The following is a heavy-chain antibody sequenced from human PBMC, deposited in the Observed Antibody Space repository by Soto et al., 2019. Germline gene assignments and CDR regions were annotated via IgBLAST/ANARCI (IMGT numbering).Heavy chain of an antibody. CDR3: TRLMGTSFDL. J-gene: IGHJ4*02. Sequence: EVPLVESGGGLVQPGGSLRLSCAASGFTFSDHHMDWVRQAPGKGLEWVGRARNKAHSYTTAYAASVRGRFIISRDDSKNSLSLQMSSLKTDDTAVYFCTRLMGTSFDLWGQGTLVTVSS. CDR2: ARNKAHSYTT. V-gene: IGHV3-72*01. D-gene: IGHD2-8*01. CDR1: GFTFSDHH.